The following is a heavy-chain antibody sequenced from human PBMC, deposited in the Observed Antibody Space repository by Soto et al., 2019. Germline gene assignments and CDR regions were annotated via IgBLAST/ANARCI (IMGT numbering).Heavy chain of an antibody. CDR1: GGSLRGYY. CDR3: ARGGRDGDNWRFGPYY. D-gene: IGHD3-16*01. V-gene: IGHV4-34*02. J-gene: IGHJ4*02. CDR2: ITHSGST. Sequence: QVQLQQWGAGLLKPSETLSLTCAVFGGSLRGYYWSWIRQPPGKGLEWIGEITHSGSTNYHPSLKSRVTISVDTSENQFSLKLSSVTAADTAVYYCARGGRDGDNWRFGPYYWGQGTLVTVSS.